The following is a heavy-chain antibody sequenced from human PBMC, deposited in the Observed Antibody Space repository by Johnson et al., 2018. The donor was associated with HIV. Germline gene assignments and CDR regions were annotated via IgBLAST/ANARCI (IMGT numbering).Heavy chain of an antibody. V-gene: IGHV3-30*04. Sequence: QVQLVESWGGLVQPGRSLRLSCAASGFTFSSYAMHWVRQAPGKGLDWLAVISHDGNKIFYADSVKGRFTISRDNSKKPLYLQMKSLRVEDTALYYCARVPGSRAGDAFGVWGTGTMVTVSS. CDR3: ARVPGSRAGDAFGV. CDR2: ISHDGNKI. CDR1: GFTFSSYA. D-gene: IGHD1-1*01. J-gene: IGHJ3*01.